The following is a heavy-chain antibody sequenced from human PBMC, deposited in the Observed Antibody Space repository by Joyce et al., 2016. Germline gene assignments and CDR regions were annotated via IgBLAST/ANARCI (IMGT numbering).Heavy chain of an antibody. CDR2: SYHSGIS. CDR1: GYSIGSGYQ. J-gene: IGHJ4*02. V-gene: IGHV4-38-2*02. CDR3: ARNPRRFDF. Sequence: QVQLQESGPGLVKPSGTLSLTCTVSGYSIGSGYQWGWIRQPPGKGLEWIASSYHSGISYYNPALKSRVTLSVDTSKNHFSLTLSSVTAADTAVYFCARNPRRFDFWGQGTLVTVSA.